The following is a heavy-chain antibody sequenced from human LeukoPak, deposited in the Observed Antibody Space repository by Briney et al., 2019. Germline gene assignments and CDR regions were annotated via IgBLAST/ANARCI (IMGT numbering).Heavy chain of an antibody. V-gene: IGHV4-59*01. D-gene: IGHD1-26*01. CDR1: GGSISSYY. CDR3: ARANHRGTKFPFDY. J-gene: IGHJ4*02. Sequence: SETLSLTCTVSGGSISSYYWSWIRQPPGEGLEWIGYIYYSGSTNYNPSLKSRVTISVDTSKNQFSLKLSSVTAADTAVYYCARANHRGTKFPFDYWGQGTLVTVSS. CDR2: IYYSGST.